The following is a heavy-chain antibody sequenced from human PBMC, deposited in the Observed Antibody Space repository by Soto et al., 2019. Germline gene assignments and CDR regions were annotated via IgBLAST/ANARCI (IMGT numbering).Heavy chain of an antibody. Sequence: QVQLVQSGAEVKKPGASVKVSCKASGYTFSNYGISWLRQAPGQGLEWMGWISAYNGNTKYAQKLQGRVTMTTDTTPSTDYMELRSLRSDDTAVYYCARDSPPVDYWGQGTLVTVSS. V-gene: IGHV1-18*01. CDR2: ISAYNGNT. CDR1: GYTFSNYG. J-gene: IGHJ4*02. CDR3: ARDSPPVDY.